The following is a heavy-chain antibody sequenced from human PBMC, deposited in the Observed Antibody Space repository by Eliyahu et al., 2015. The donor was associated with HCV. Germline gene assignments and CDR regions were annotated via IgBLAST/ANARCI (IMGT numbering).Heavy chain of an antibody. CDR2: IIPIFGTA. CDR1: GGTFSSYA. D-gene: IGHD3-3*01. J-gene: IGHJ6*02. Sequence: QVQLVQSGAEVKKPGSSVKVSCKASGGTFSSYAISWVRQAPGQGLEWMGGIIPIFGTANYAQKFQGRVTITADESTSTAYMELSSLRSEDTAVYYCARVGHYDFWSGYPVGYYGMDVWGQGTTVTVSS. CDR3: ARVGHYDFWSGYPVGYYGMDV. V-gene: IGHV1-69*01.